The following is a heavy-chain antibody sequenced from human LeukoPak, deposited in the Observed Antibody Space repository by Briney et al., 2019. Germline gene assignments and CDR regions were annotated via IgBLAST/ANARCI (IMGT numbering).Heavy chain of an antibody. Sequence: PSETLSLTCTVSGGSISGYYWSWIRQPPGKGLEWIGYIYTTGTTNYNPFLKSRVTISVDTSKSQFSLKLNSVTAADTAVYYCARHGGYSSSAAYWGQGALVTVSS. CDR2: IYTTGTT. V-gene: IGHV4-4*09. J-gene: IGHJ4*02. D-gene: IGHD6-6*01. CDR3: ARHGGYSSSAAY. CDR1: GGSISGYY.